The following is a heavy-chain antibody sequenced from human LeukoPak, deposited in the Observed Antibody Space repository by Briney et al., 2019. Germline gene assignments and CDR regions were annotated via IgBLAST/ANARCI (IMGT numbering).Heavy chain of an antibody. CDR2: LSDTGTT. CDR1: GGSVNTISHF. V-gene: IGHV4-39*01. Sequence: PSETLSLTCTVSGGSVNTISHFWDWVRQPPGKGLEWIVSLSDTGTTYYNPSLESRVTMSVDTSKNQFSLKLSSVTAADTAVYYCARRDHTGRSHAWFDPWGQGTLVTVSS. D-gene: IGHD1-14*01. CDR3: ARRDHTGRSHAWFDP. J-gene: IGHJ5*02.